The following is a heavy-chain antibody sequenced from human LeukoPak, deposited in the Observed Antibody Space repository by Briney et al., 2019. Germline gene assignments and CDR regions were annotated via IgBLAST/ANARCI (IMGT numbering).Heavy chain of an antibody. D-gene: IGHD5-18*01. CDR3: AKLLTGGYNSGQNDY. Sequence: PGGSLRLSCAASGFTFSSYGMHWVRQAPGKGLEWVAFIRYDGNKYYADSVKGRFTISRDNSKNTLYLQMNSLRAEDTAVYYCAKLLTGGYNSGQNDYWGQGILVTVSS. V-gene: IGHV3-30*02. J-gene: IGHJ4*02. CDR1: GFTFSSYG. CDR2: IRYDGNK.